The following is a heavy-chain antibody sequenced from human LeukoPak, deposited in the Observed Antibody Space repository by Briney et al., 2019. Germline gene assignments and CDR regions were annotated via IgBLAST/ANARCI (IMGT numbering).Heavy chain of an antibody. CDR1: GGSLSGYY. CDR3: AREISRFGI. CDR2: MNHGGST. D-gene: IGHD3-16*01. Sequence: PSETLSLTCAVSGGSLSGYYWSWIRQPPGKGLEWIGEMNHGGSTNHYPSLKSRVTISVDTSKNQFSLKLSSVTAADTAVYYCAREISRFGIWGQGTLVTVSS. V-gene: IGHV4-34*01. J-gene: IGHJ4*02.